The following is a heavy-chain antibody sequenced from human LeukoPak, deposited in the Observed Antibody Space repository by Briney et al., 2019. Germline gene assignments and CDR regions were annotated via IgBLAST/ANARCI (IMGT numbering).Heavy chain of an antibody. J-gene: IGHJ4*02. CDR1: GFTFSGHN. CDR3: ARDRYSSGPYCFDY. D-gene: IGHD6-19*01. Sequence: PGGSLRLSCAASGFTFSGHNMNWVRQAPGKGLEWVAVISYDGSNKYYADSVKGRFTISRDNSKNTLYLQVNSLRAEDTAVFYCARDRYSSGPYCFDYWGQGTLVTVSS. CDR2: ISYDGSNK. V-gene: IGHV3-30-3*01.